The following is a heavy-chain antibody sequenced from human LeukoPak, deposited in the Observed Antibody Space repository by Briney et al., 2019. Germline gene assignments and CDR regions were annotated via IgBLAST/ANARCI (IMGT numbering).Heavy chain of an antibody. CDR1: GYTFTGYY. Sequence: ASVKVSCKASGYTFTGYYMHWVRQAPGQGLEWMGWINPNSGGTNYAQKFQGRVTMTRDTSISTAYMELSRLRSDDTAVYYCAREWGGYCSGGSCGAFDIWGQGAMVTVSS. CDR2: INPNSGGT. D-gene: IGHD2-15*01. V-gene: IGHV1-2*02. J-gene: IGHJ3*02. CDR3: AREWGGYCSGGSCGAFDI.